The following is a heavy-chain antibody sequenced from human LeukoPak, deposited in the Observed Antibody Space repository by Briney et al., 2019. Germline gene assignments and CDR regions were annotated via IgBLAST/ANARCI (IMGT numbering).Heavy chain of an antibody. CDR3: ARQTYGYDNCFDP. V-gene: IGHV4-39*01. CDR1: GGSISSSSYY. Sequence: SETLSLTCTVSGGSISSSSYYWGWIRQPPGKGLEWIGSIYYSGSTYYNPSLKSRVTISVDTSKNQFSLKLSSVTAADTAMYYCARQTYGYDNCFDPWGQGTLVTVSS. D-gene: IGHD5-18*01. J-gene: IGHJ5*02. CDR2: IYYSGST.